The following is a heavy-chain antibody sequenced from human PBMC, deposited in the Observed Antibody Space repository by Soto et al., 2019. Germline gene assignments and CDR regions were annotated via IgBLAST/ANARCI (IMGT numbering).Heavy chain of an antibody. CDR1: GGSISSGGYY. CDR3: ARCSLVVVPAPGFDP. CDR2: IYYSGTT. V-gene: IGHV4-31*03. D-gene: IGHD2-2*01. Sequence: LSLTCPVSGGSISSGGYYWSWIRQHPGKGLEWIGYIYYSGTTYHNPSLKSRVTISVDTSKNQFSLKLSSVSAADTALYYCARCSLVVVPAPGFDPWGRGTLVTVSS. J-gene: IGHJ5*02.